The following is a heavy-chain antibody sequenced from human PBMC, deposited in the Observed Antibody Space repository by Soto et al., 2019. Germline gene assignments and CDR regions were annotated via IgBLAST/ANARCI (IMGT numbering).Heavy chain of an antibody. CDR1: GGSISSGAYY. CDR2: IHHNGNS. V-gene: IGHV4-31*03. Sequence: QVQLQESGPGLVKPSQTLSLTCTVSGGSISSGAYYWSWVRQPPGKGLEWIGYIHHNGNSYNNPSPKSRISISLDTSKNQFSLNLTSVTAADTAVYYCARVSATGTRWFDPWGQGTLVTVSS. D-gene: IGHD1-26*01. J-gene: IGHJ5*02. CDR3: ARVSATGTRWFDP.